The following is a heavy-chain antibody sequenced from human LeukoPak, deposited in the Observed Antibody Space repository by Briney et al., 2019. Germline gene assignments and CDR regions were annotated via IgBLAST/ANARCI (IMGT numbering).Heavy chain of an antibody. J-gene: IGHJ6*02. D-gene: IGHD6-19*01. CDR1: GFTFSKAW. CDR2: IKSKTVGGTT. CDR3: TTDRPAVTFYYYYGMDV. Sequence: GGFLRLSCAASGFTFSKAWMSWVRQSPGKGLEWVGRIKSKTVGGTTDYAAPVKGRFTISRDDSKNTLYRQMNSLKTEDTAVYYCTTDRPAVTFYYYYGMDVWGQGTTVTVSS. V-gene: IGHV3-15*01.